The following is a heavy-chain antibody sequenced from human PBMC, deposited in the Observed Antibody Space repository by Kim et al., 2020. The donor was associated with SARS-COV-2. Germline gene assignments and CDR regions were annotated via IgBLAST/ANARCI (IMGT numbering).Heavy chain of an antibody. J-gene: IGHJ4*02. V-gene: IGHV1-24*01. CDR3: ATRYYYGSGSYPH. Sequence: YAKKFQGRVTQTADTAKDTAYMELSSLRSEDTAVYYCATRYYYGSGSYPHWGQGTLVTVSS. D-gene: IGHD3-10*01.